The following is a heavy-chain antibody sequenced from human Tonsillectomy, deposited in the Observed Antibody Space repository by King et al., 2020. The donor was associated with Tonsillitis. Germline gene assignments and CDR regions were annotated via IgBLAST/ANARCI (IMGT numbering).Heavy chain of an antibody. CDR2: ISTYNGNT. V-gene: IGHV1-18*01. J-gene: IGHJ3*02. Sequence: QLVQSGAEVKKPGASVKVSCKASGYTFSYNGITWVRQAPGQGLEWMGGISTYNGNTNYAQKFQGRVTMTTDTSTSTAYMELRSLRSDDTAVDYCARDPGFEPDAFDIWGQGTLVTVFS. CDR1: GYTFSYNG. CDR3: ARDPGFEPDAFDI.